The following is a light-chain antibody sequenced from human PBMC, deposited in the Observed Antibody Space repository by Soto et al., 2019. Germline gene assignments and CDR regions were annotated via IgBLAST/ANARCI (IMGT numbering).Light chain of an antibody. Sequence: QSVLTQPPSASGTPGQRVTISCSGSASNIGSNYVYWYQQFPGMAPKLLIYRNNQRPSGVPDRFSGSKSGTSASLAISGLRSEDEGDYFCAAWDDTLSELFGTGTKVTV. CDR3: AAWDDTLSEL. CDR2: RNN. CDR1: ASNIGSNY. J-gene: IGLJ1*01. V-gene: IGLV1-47*01.